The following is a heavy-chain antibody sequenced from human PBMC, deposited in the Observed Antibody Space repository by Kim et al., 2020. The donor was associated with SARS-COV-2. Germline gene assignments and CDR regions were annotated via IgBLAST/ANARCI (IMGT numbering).Heavy chain of an antibody. J-gene: IGHJ4*02. CDR2: IKQDGSEK. Sequence: GGSLRLSCAASGFTFSSYWMSWVRQAPGKGLEWVANIKQDGSEKYYVDSVKGRFTISRDNAKNSLYLQMNSLRAEDTAVYYCARDVRYDSSGYYDIFRDYWRRGTRVTVSS. V-gene: IGHV3-7*01. CDR1: GFTFSSYW. D-gene: IGHD3-22*01. CDR3: ARDVRYDSSGYYDIFRDY.